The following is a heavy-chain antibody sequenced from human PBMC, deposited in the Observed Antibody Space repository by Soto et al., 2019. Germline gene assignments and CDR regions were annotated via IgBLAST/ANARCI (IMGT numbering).Heavy chain of an antibody. D-gene: IGHD2-21*02. CDR3: ARWGDTAGLSLPAFDI. CDR1: GASITNYH. V-gene: IGHV4-59*08. Sequence: SETLSLTCSVSGASITNYHWNWIRQTPGKGLEWIGFIHYIGGSKFNATLKSRLTMSVDTSKNQFSLRLNSLTAADTAIYYCARWGDTAGLSLPAFDIWGQGIMVT. CDR2: IHYIGGS. J-gene: IGHJ3*02.